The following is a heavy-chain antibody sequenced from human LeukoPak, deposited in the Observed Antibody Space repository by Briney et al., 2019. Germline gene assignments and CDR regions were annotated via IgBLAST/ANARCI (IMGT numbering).Heavy chain of an antibody. CDR2: IYYSGGT. CDR1: GGSISGFY. J-gene: IGHJ4*02. V-gene: IGHV4-59*01. CDR3: ARAGWEVSFDK. Sequence: SETLSLTCTVSGGSISGFYWSWIRQPPGKGLEWIGNIYYSGGTNYNPSLKSRVTISVDTSKNQFSLRLDSVTAADTAVYYCARAGWEVSFDKWGQGTLVTVSS. D-gene: IGHD1-1*01.